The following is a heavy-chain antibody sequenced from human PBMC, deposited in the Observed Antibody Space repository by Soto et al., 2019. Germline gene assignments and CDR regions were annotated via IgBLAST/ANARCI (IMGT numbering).Heavy chain of an antibody. CDR2: IYYTGRT. CDR3: ASPLRVTTYGVVLMPGVGT. CDR1: GDSVSSSPYY. D-gene: IGHD3-3*01. Sequence: PSETMSLTCTVSGDSVSSSPYYWGWIRQPPGKGLEWIGNIYYTGRTYYNPSLESRVTISADTSKNQFSLNLTSVTAADTAVYYWASPLRVTTYGVVLMPGVGTWGQGTMVTVS. J-gene: IGHJ3*01. V-gene: IGHV4-39*01.